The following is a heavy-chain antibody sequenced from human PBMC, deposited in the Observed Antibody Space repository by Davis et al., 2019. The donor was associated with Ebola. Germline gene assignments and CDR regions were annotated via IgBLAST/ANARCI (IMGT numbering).Heavy chain of an antibody. V-gene: IGHV1-58*01. CDR2: TVVGSGNT. Sequence: AASVKVSCKAPGFTFTRSAVQWVRQARGQRLEWIGWTVVGSGNTNYAQKFQERVTITRDMSTSTAYMELSSLRSEDTAVYYCAATVYCSSTSCTQKSDYWGQGTLVTVSS. CDR3: AATVYCSSTSCTQKSDY. J-gene: IGHJ4*02. D-gene: IGHD2-2*01. CDR1: GFTFTRSA.